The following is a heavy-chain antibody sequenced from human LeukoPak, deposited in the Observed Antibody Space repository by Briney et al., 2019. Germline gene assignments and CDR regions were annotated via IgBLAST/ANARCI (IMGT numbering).Heavy chain of an antibody. V-gene: IGHV4-59*01. D-gene: IGHD3-10*01. CDR2: IYYSGST. CDR1: GGSISSYY. CDR3: ARHIITMVRGVKENWFDP. Sequence: SETLSLTCIVSGGSISSYYWSWIRQPPGKGLEWIGYIYYSGSTNYNPSLKSRVTISVDTSKNQFSLKLSSVTAADTAVYYCARHIITMVRGVKENWFDPWGQGTLVTVSS. J-gene: IGHJ5*02.